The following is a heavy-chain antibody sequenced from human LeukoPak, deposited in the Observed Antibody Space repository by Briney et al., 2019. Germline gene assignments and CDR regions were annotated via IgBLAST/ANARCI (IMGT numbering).Heavy chain of an antibody. CDR1: GGSISSSNYY. CDR3: ATSGWYLLPGVY. D-gene: IGHD6-19*01. J-gene: IGHJ4*02. V-gene: IGHV4-39*02. CDR2: IYYSGST. Sequence: PSETLSLTCTVSGGSISSSNYYWGWIRQPPGKGLEWIGSIYYSGSTYYNPSLESRVTISVDTSKNHFSLKLSSVTAADTAVCYCATSGWYLLPGVYWGQGTLVTVSS.